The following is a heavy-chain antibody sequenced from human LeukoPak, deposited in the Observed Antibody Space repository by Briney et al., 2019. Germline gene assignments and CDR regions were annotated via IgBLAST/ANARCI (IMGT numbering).Heavy chain of an antibody. Sequence: GGSLRLSCAASGFTFSSYAMSWVRQAPGKGLEWVSAISGSGGSTYYADSVKGRFTISRDNSKNTLYLQMNSLRAEDTAVYCCAKAITKYYYDSSGMDVWGQGTTVTVSS. J-gene: IGHJ6*02. CDR1: GFTFSSYA. CDR2: ISGSGGST. CDR3: AKAITKYYYDSSGMDV. V-gene: IGHV3-23*01. D-gene: IGHD3-22*01.